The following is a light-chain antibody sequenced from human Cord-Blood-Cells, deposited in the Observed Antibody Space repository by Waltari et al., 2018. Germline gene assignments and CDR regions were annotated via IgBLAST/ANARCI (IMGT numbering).Light chain of an antibody. CDR2: EVS. CDR1: NSDAGGYNS. Sequence: QPALPQPPSPSGSPGQSVTLPSTGTNSDAGGYNSVSWYQQHQGKAPKLMIYEVSKRPSGVPDRFSGSKSGNTASLTVAGLQAEDEADYYCSSYAGSNNYVVFGGGTKLTVL. CDR3: SSYAGSNNYVV. V-gene: IGLV2-8*01. J-gene: IGLJ2*01.